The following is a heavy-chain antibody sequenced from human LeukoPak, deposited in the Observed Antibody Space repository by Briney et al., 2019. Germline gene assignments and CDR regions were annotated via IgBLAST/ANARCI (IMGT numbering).Heavy chain of an antibody. D-gene: IGHD3-16*01. CDR1: GGTFSSYA. Sequence: SVKVSCKASGGTFSSYAISWVRQAPGQGLEWMGGIIPIFGTANYAQKFQGRVTITADESTSTAYMELSSLRSEDTAVYYCARVWRSNDAFDIWGQGTMVTVSS. J-gene: IGHJ3*02. CDR2: IIPIFGTA. V-gene: IGHV1-69*13. CDR3: ARVWRSNDAFDI.